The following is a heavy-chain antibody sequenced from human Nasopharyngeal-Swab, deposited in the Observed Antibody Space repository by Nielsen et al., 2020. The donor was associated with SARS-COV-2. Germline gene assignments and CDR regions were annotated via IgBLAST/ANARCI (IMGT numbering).Heavy chain of an antibody. D-gene: IGHD4-23*01. V-gene: IGHV3-9*01. CDR2: IIWNGDSR. Sequence: SLKISCAASGFTFDDHAMHWVRHAPGKGLEWVSGIIWNGDSRGYADSVKGRFTISRDSAKKSLYLQMNSLRPDDTALYYCAKDKGRGISPVEGSLDIWGQGTMVTVSS. CDR1: GFTFDDHA. J-gene: IGHJ3*02. CDR3: AKDKGRGISPVEGSLDI.